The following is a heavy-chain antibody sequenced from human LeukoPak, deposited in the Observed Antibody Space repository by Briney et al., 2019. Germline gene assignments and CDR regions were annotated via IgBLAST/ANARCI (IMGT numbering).Heavy chain of an antibody. CDR3: ARDVEVLRFLEWLPLFDY. D-gene: IGHD3-3*01. Sequence: GESLKISCKGSGYTFTSYWIGWVRQAPGQGLEWLGWISTYNGNTNYAQRLQGRVTMTTDTSTSTAYMELRSLRSDDTAVYYCARDVEVLRFLEWLPLFDYWGQGTLVTVSS. V-gene: IGHV1-18*01. CDR1: GYTFTSYW. CDR2: ISTYNGNT. J-gene: IGHJ4*02.